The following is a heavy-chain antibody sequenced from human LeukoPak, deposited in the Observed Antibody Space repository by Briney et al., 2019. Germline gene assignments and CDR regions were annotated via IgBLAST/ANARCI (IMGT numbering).Heavy chain of an antibody. Sequence: SQTLSLTCTVSGGSISSGDYYWSWIRQPPGKDLEWIGYIYYSGSTYYSPSLKSRLTISVDTSKNQFSLRLSSVTAADTAVYYCARWEPYSGYDYLDYWGQGTLVTVSS. V-gene: IGHV4-30-4*01. CDR2: IYYSGST. CDR1: GGSISSGDYY. D-gene: IGHD5-12*01. CDR3: ARWEPYSGYDYLDY. J-gene: IGHJ4*02.